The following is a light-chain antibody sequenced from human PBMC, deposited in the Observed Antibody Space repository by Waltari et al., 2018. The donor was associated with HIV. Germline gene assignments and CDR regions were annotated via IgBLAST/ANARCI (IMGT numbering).Light chain of an antibody. CDR3: ATWDDSLGVYV. V-gene: IGLV1-47*01. CDR1: TSDIGTTY. Sequence: QSVLTQPPSASGTPGQRVTIPCSGGTSDIGTTYISWYQLLPGTAPKLLIYRNNQRPSAVPDRFSGSKSGTSASLAISGLRSEDEADYYCATWDDSLGVYVFGTGTKVTVL. CDR2: RNN. J-gene: IGLJ1*01.